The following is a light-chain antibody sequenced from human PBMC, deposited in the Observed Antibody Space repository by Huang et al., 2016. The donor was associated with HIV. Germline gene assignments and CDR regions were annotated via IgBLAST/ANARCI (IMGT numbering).Light chain of an antibody. V-gene: IGKV1-39*01. CDR3: QQTHSTPYT. CDR2: HAS. CDR1: QSISSY. J-gene: IGKJ2*01. Sequence: DIQMTQSPSSLSASVGDRVTITCRASQSISSYLHWYQQKPGKAPELLMYHASTLQSGVPSRFSGSGSGTDFTLTISTLQPEDFVTYFCQQTHSTPYTFGQGTKLEIK.